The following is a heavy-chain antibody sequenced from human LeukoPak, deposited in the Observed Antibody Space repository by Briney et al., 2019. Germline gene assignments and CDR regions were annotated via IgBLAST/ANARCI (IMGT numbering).Heavy chain of an antibody. V-gene: IGHV1-69*05. CDR1: GYTFTSYY. J-gene: IGHJ6*03. Sequence: GASVTVSCKASGYTFTSYYMHWVRQAPGDGLEWMGVIIPIFGTANYAQKFQGRVTITTDGSTSTADMELSSLRSEDTAVYYCARDGWSIAASPPFYYYYMDVWGKGTTVTVSS. CDR3: ARDGWSIAASPPFYYYYMDV. D-gene: IGHD6-6*01. CDR2: IIPIFGTA.